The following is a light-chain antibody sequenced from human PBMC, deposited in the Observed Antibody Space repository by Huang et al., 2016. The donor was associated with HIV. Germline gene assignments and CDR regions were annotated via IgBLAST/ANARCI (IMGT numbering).Light chain of an antibody. Sequence: DIQMTQSPSTLSASVGDRVTITCRASQSISSWLAWYQQKPGKAPELLIYKASNLESGVPSRCSGSGSGTEFTLTISSLQPDDFATYYCQQYNYYWTFGQGTKVEIK. CDR2: KAS. V-gene: IGKV1-5*03. CDR3: QQYNYYWT. CDR1: QSISSW. J-gene: IGKJ1*01.